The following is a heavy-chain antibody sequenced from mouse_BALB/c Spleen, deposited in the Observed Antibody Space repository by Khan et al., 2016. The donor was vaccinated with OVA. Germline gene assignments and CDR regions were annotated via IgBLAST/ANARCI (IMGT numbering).Heavy chain of an antibody. Sequence: VQLQQSGPELLKPGASVKISCKASGYSFTSYYIHWVKQSHGRSLEWIGYIDPFNGDTTPNHKFKDKATLTVDKSYSTAYIHLTSLTSEDSAVYYCARHVVASWFAYWGQGTLVTVSA. D-gene: IGHD1-1*02. CDR1: GYSFTSYY. CDR2: IDPFNGDT. CDR3: ARHVVASWFAY. V-gene: IGHV1S135*01. J-gene: IGHJ3*01.